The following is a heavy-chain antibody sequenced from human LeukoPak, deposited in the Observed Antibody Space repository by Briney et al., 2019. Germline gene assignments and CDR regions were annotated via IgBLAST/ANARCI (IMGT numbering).Heavy chain of an antibody. CDR1: GYTLTELS. V-gene: IGHV1-24*01. CDR3: ATATDYFDY. Sequence: GASVKVSCTVSGYTLTELSVHWVRQAPGKGLEWMGGFDPESGETIYAQSFQGRLTMTEDTSTDTAYMELSSLRSEDTAVYYCATATDYFDYWGQGTLVTVSS. J-gene: IGHJ4*02. CDR2: FDPESGET.